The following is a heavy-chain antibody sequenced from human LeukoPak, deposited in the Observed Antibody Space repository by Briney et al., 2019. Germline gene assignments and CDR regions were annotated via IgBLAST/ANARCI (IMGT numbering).Heavy chain of an antibody. CDR3: ARDPGIAAAGTLGAFDI. D-gene: IGHD6-13*01. CDR1: GVSISSYY. Sequence: SEALSLTCTVSGVSISSYYWSWIRQPPGKGLEWIGYIYYSGSTNYNPSLKSRVTISLDTSKNQFSLKLSSVTAADTAVYYCARDPGIAAAGTLGAFDIWGQGTMVTVSS. CDR2: IYYSGST. V-gene: IGHV4-59*12. J-gene: IGHJ3*02.